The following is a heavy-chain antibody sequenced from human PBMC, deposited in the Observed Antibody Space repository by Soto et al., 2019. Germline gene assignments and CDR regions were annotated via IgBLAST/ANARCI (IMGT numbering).Heavy chain of an antibody. V-gene: IGHV1-69*06. J-gene: IGHJ6*02. D-gene: IGHD3-22*01. CDR2: IIPIFGTA. CDR1: GGTFSSYA. CDR3: ATDSSPQDYANSGYREPHHFYYYGMDV. Sequence: SVTVSCTASGGTFSSYAISWVRKAPGQGLEWMGGIIPIFGTANYAQKFQGRVTITADKSTSTAYMELSSLRSEDTAVYYCATDSSPQDYANSGYREPHHFYYYGMDVWGQGTTVPVSS.